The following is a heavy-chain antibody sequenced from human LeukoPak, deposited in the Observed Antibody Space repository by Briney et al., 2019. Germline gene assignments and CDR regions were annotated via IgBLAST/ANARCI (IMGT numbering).Heavy chain of an antibody. CDR3: AKDGGGYCSSTSCYTFDY. CDR1: GFTFSSYG. D-gene: IGHD2-2*02. J-gene: IGHJ4*02. Sequence: PGGSLRLSCAASGFTFSSYGMHWVRQAPGKGLEWVAFIRYDGSNKYYADSVKGRFTISRDISKNTLYLQMNSLRAEDTAVYYCAKDGGGYCSSTSCYTFDYWGQGTLVTVSS. V-gene: IGHV3-30*02. CDR2: IRYDGSNK.